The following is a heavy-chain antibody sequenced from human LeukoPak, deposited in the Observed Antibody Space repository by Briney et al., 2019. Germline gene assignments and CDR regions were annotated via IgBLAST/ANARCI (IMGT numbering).Heavy chain of an antibody. Sequence: GGSLRLSCAASGFSFSNCSMNWVRQAPGKGLEWVSSISSSSTYIYYADSLEGRFTISRDNVRNSLYLQMNSLRAEDTAVYYCAGDYEGNLAFDIWGQGTMVTVSS. CDR1: GFSFSNCS. V-gene: IGHV3-21*01. CDR3: AGDYEGNLAFDI. D-gene: IGHD4-23*01. J-gene: IGHJ3*02. CDR2: ISSSSTYI.